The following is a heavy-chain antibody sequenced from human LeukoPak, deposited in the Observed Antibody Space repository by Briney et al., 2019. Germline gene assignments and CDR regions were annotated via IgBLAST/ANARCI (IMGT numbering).Heavy chain of an antibody. CDR3: ARDLDVGASTGTFDY. CDR2: ISSGGSTM. D-gene: IGHD1-26*01. J-gene: IGHJ4*02. CDR1: GFPLSSYE. Sequence: GGSLRLSCVASGFPLSSYEMHWVRQAPGKGLEWVSYISSGGSTMYYADSVKGRFSISRDNAKNSLYLQMNSLRAEDTGFYYCARDLDVGASTGTFDYWGQGTRVTVS. V-gene: IGHV3-48*03.